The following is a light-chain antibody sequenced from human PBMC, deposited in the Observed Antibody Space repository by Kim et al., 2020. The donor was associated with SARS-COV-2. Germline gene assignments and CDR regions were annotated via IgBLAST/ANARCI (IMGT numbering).Light chain of an antibody. J-gene: IGKJ1*01. CDR3: QQYGNSPRT. CDR1: QSVSSSY. CDR2: GAS. V-gene: IGKV3-20*01. Sequence: SPGERATLSCRASQSVSSSYLAWYQQKPGQAPRLLIYGASTRATGIPDRFSGSGSGTDFTLTITRLEPEDSAVYFCQQYGNSPRTFGQGTKVDIK.